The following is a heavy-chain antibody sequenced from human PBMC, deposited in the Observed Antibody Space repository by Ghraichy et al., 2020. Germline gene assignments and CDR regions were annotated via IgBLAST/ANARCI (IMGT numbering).Heavy chain of an antibody. Sequence: SETLSLTCTVSGGSISSYYWSWIRQPPGKGLEWIGYIYYSGSTNYNPSLKSRVTISVDTSKNQFSLKLSSVTAADTAVYYCARSGYDSSWRLFDYWGQGTLVTVSS. CDR3: ARSGYDSSWRLFDY. CDR2: IYYSGST. CDR1: GGSISSYY. D-gene: IGHD5-12*01. J-gene: IGHJ4*02. V-gene: IGHV4-59*01.